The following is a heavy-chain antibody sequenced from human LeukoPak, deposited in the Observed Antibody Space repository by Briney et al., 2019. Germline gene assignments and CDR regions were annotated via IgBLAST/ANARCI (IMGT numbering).Heavy chain of an antibody. D-gene: IGHD3-22*01. V-gene: IGHV1-2*02. J-gene: IGHJ3*02. CDR1: GHTFTGYY. CDR2: INANSGGT. CDR3: ASKWVTYYYNSSYYHYPTDVFDI. Sequence: ASVKVSCKSSGHTFTGYYMHWVRQAPGQGLEWMGWINANSGGTNYAQKFQGRVTMTRDTSISTAYMELSRLRSDDTAVYYCASKWVTYYYNSSYYHYPTDVFDIWGQGTMVTVSS.